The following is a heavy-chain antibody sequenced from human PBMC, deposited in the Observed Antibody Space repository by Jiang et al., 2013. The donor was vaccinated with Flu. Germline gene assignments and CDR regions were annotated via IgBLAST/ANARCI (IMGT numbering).Heavy chain of an antibody. Sequence: LLKPSETLSLTCTVSGGSVSSGSYYWSWIRQPPREGTGVDWVYLLQWEHQLQPLLKSRVTISVDTSKNQFSLKLSSVTAADTAVYYCARDRGSVIGDYY. D-gene: IGHD3-16*02. CDR1: GGSVSSGSYY. J-gene: IGHJ6*01. CDR2: LLQWEH. V-gene: IGHV4-61*01. CDR3: ARDRGSVIGDYY.